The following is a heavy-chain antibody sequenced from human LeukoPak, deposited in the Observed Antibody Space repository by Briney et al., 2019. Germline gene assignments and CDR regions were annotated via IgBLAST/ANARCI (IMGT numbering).Heavy chain of an antibody. CDR1: GGSISSSNW. J-gene: IGHJ4*02. CDR3: ARFTGGDPFYFDY. CDR2: IYHSGST. D-gene: IGHD4-17*01. V-gene: IGHV4-4*02. Sequence: PSGTLSLTCAASGGSISSSNWWSWVRQPPGKGLEWIGEIYHSGSTNYNPSLKSRVTISVDKSKNQFSLKLSSVTAADTAVYYCARFTGGDPFYFDYWGQGTLVTVSS.